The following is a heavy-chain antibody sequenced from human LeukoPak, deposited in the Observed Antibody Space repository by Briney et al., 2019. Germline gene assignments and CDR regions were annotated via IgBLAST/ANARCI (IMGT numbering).Heavy chain of an antibody. CDR2: ISSSSSTI. CDR1: GFTFDDYA. J-gene: IGHJ6*03. Sequence: GGSLRLSCAASGFTFDDYAMNWVRQAPGKGLEWVSYISSSSSTIYYADSVKGRFTISRDNAKNSLYLQMNSLRAEDTAVYYCARGNAERFFAFTPIGSDYYYYMDVWGKGTTVTVSS. D-gene: IGHD3-3*01. CDR3: ARGNAERFFAFTPIGSDYYYYMDV. V-gene: IGHV3-48*04.